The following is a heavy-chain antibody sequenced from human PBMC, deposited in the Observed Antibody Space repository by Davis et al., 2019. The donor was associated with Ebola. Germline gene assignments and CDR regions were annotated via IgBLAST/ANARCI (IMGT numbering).Heavy chain of an antibody. Sequence: MPSETLSLTCTVSGGSISSYYWSWIRQPPGKGLEWIGYIYYSGSTYYNPSLKSRVTISVDTSKNQFPLKLSSVTAADTAVYYCARDSFDYYDTSGYYLWGQGTLVTVSS. CDR1: GGSISSYY. D-gene: IGHD3-22*01. V-gene: IGHV4-59*12. CDR3: ARDSFDYYDTSGYYL. CDR2: IYYSGST. J-gene: IGHJ4*02.